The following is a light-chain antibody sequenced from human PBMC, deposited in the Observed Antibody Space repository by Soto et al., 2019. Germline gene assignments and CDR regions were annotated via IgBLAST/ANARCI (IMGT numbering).Light chain of an antibody. Sequence: QSVLTQPASVSGSPGQAITISCAGTSSDIGSYDFVSWHQQHPGKPPKLLIYVASGRPSGVSGLSDRFSGSKSGNTASLTISGLQAEDEADYYCSSVTSTRTYVFGTGTKLTVL. CDR2: VAS. V-gene: IGLV2-14*02. CDR3: SSVTSTRTYV. J-gene: IGLJ1*01. CDR1: SSDIGSYDF.